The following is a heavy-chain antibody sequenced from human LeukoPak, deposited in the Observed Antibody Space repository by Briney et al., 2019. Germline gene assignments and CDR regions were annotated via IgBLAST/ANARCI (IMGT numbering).Heavy chain of an antibody. V-gene: IGHV7-4-1*02. J-gene: IGHJ4*02. CDR3: ARGGRWGQLVRRVWSGFDY. Sequence: ASVKVSCKASGYTFTSYAMNWVRQAPGQGLEWMGWINTNTGNPTYAPGFTGRFVFSLDTSVSTAYLQISSLKAEDTAVYYCARGGRWGQLVRRVWSGFDYWGQGTLVTVSS. CDR2: INTNTGNP. CDR1: GYTFTSYA. D-gene: IGHD6-6*01.